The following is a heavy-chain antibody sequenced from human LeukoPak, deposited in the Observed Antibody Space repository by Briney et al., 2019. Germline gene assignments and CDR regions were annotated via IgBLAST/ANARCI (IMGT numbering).Heavy chain of an antibody. CDR2: INPSGSST. J-gene: IGHJ5*02. D-gene: IGHD1-26*01. CDR1: GYSFTSYY. V-gene: IGHV1-46*01. Sequence: ASVKVSCKASGYSFTSYYMHWVRQSPGQGLEWMGLINPSGSSTTYAQRFQGRVTMTRDISTSTDYMELTSLTSDDTAMYYCARDNSVGETAWWFDPWGQGTLVTVSS. CDR3: ARDNSVGETAWWFDP.